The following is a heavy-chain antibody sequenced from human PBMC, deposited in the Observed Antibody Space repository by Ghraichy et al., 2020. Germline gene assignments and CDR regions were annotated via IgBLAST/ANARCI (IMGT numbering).Heavy chain of an antibody. CDR1: GGSISSYY. D-gene: IGHD6-13*01. V-gene: IGHV4-59*08. CDR3: ARRKKSKSWYLDY. J-gene: IGHJ4*02. CDR2: IYYSGST. Sequence: SETLSLTCTVSGGSISSYYWSWIRQPPGKGLEWIGYIYYSGSTNYNPSLKSRVTISVDTSKNQFSLKLSSVTAADTAVYYCARRKKSKSWYLDYWGQGTLVTVSS.